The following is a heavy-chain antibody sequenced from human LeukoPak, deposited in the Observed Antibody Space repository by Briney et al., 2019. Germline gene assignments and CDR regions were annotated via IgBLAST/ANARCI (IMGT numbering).Heavy chain of an antibody. Sequence: PSETLSLTCAVYGGSFSGNYWTWIRQPPGKGLEWIGSIYYSGSSYYTPSLKSRVTISVDTSKNQFSLKLSSVTAADTAVYYCARHRVQWHSGYWGQGTLVTVSS. J-gene: IGHJ4*02. CDR2: IYYSGSS. V-gene: IGHV4-34*01. CDR3: ARHRVQWHSGY. CDR1: GGSFSGNY. D-gene: IGHD6-19*01.